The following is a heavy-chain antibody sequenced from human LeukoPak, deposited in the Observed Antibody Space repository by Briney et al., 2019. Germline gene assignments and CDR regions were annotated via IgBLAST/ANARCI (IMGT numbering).Heavy chain of an antibody. CDR3: ARSTWPNWFDP. Sequence: GGSLRLSCAASGFTFNNAWMNWVRQAPGKGLEWVSSISSSSSYIYYADSVKGRFTISRDNAKNSLYLQMNSLRAEDTAVFYCARSTWPNWFDPWGQGTLVTVSS. J-gene: IGHJ5*02. CDR2: ISSSSSYI. V-gene: IGHV3-21*01. D-gene: IGHD5/OR15-5a*01. CDR1: GFTFNNAW.